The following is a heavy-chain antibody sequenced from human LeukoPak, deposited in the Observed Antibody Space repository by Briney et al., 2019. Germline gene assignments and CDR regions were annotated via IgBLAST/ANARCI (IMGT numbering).Heavy chain of an antibody. CDR1: GFTVSSNY. Sequence: GGSLRLSCAASGFTVSSNYMIWVRQAPGKGLEWVSVIYSGGSTYYADSVKGRFTISRHNSKNTLYLQMNSLRAEDTAVYYCAREVQYYGSGSYSGYFDYWGQGTLVTVSS. CDR2: IYSGGST. V-gene: IGHV3-53*04. CDR3: AREVQYYGSGSYSGYFDY. D-gene: IGHD3-10*01. J-gene: IGHJ4*02.